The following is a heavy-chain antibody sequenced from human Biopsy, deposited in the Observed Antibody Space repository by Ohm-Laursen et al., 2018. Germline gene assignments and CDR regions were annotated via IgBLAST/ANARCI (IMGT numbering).Heavy chain of an antibody. CDR1: GFSLRNYT. V-gene: IGHV3-21*06. CDR2: ISRSTSHF. CDR3: ARGRTHLLPDHDWFDP. J-gene: IGHJ5*02. D-gene: IGHD1-14*01. Sequence: SLRLSCAASGFSLRNYTINWVRQAPGKGLEWVSSISRSTSHFLYAEALKGRFTSSRDNAKNSVYLQMSSLRAEDTGVYYCARGRTHLLPDHDWFDPWGQGTLVIVSS.